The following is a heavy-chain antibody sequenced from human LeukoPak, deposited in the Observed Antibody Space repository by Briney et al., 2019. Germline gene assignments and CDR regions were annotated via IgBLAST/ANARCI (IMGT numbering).Heavy chain of an antibody. Sequence: GGSLRLSCAASGFTFSSYGMSWVRQAPGKGLEWVSAISGSGGSTYYADSVKGRFTISRDNSKNTLYLQMNSLRAEDTAVYYCASPFLEWDYYFDYWGQGTLVTVSS. V-gene: IGHV3-23*01. J-gene: IGHJ4*02. D-gene: IGHD3-3*01. CDR3: ASPFLEWDYYFDY. CDR2: ISGSGGST. CDR1: GFTFSSYG.